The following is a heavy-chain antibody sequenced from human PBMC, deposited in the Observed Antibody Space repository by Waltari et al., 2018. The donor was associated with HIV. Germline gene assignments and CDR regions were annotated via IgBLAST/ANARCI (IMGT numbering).Heavy chain of an antibody. CDR3: ARHLNHGHDYVWGSYRPFDY. D-gene: IGHD3-16*02. V-gene: IGHV4-39*01. J-gene: IGHJ4*02. CDR2: ISSSGSS. CDR1: GGSISSSRHY. Sequence: QLQLQESGPGLVKPSETLSLTCIVSGGSISSSRHYWGWLRQPPGKGLGWLATISSSGSSFYNPSLKSRLTISVDTSKNRFSLRLSSVTAADTAVYYCARHLNHGHDYVWGSYRPFDYWGQGTLVTVSS.